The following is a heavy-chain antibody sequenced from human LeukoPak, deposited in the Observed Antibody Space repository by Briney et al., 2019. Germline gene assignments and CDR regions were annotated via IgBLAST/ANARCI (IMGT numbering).Heavy chain of an antibody. CDR2: IYYSGST. D-gene: IGHD3-16*01. Sequence: PSETLSLTCTVSGGSISSYYWSWIRQPPGKGLEWIGYIYYSGSTNYNPSLKSRVTISVDTSKDQFSLKLSSVTATDTAVCYCASRTRGGRFGWFDYWGQGTLVTVSS. CDR1: GGSISSYY. V-gene: IGHV4-59*01. CDR3: ASRTRGGRFGWFDY. J-gene: IGHJ4*02.